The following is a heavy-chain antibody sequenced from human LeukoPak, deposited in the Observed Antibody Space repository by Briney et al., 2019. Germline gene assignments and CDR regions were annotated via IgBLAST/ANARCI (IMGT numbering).Heavy chain of an antibody. V-gene: IGHV4-59*01. Sequence: SSETLSLTCTVSGGSISSYYWSWIRQPPGKGLEWIGYIYYSGSTNYNPSLKSRVPISVDTSKNQFSLKLSSVTAADTAVYYCARDSSLLHGDEVEAFDIWGQGTMVAVSS. CDR1: GGSISSYY. CDR2: IYYSGST. CDR3: ARDSSLLHGDEVEAFDI. J-gene: IGHJ3*02. D-gene: IGHD1-26*01.